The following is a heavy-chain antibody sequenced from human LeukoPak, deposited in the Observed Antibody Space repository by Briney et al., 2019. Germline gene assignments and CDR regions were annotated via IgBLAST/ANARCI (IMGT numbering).Heavy chain of an antibody. D-gene: IGHD1-14*01. CDR3: ARSANHFNWFDP. CDR1: GYTFTSYG. CDR2: ISAYNGNT. V-gene: IGHV1-18*01. J-gene: IGHJ5*02. Sequence: ASVKVSCKASGYTFTSYGISWVRQAPGQGLEWMGWISAYNGNTNYAQKLQGRVTMTTDTSTSTAYMGLRSLRSDDTAVYYCARSANHFNWFDPWGQGTLVTVSS.